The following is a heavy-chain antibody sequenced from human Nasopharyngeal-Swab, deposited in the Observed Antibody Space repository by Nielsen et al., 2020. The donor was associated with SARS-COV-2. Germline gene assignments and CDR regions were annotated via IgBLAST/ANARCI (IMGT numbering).Heavy chain of an antibody. J-gene: IGHJ6*03. Sequence: GESLKISCAASGFTFSSYAMHWVRQAPGKGLEYVSAISSNGGSTYYADSVKGRFTISRDNSKNTLYLQMNSLRAEDTAVYYCARVSGGDCYSFCYYYYYMDVWGKGTTVTVSS. CDR2: ISSNGGST. D-gene: IGHD2-21*02. CDR3: ARVSGGDCYSFCYYYYYMDV. CDR1: GFTFSSYA. V-gene: IGHV3-64*04.